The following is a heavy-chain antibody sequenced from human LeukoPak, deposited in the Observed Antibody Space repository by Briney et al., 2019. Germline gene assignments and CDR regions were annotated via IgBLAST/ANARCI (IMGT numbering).Heavy chain of an antibody. CDR1: GFIVSTHY. V-gene: IGHV3-66*02. Sequence: GGSLRLSCAASGFIVSTHYMSWVRQAPGKGLEWVSVIYSGGSTYYADSVKGRFTISRDNSKNTLYLQMDSLRPEDTAVYYCARDLAAVTTGTFDYWGQGTLITVSS. J-gene: IGHJ4*02. D-gene: IGHD4-17*01. CDR2: IYSGGST. CDR3: ARDLAAVTTGTFDY.